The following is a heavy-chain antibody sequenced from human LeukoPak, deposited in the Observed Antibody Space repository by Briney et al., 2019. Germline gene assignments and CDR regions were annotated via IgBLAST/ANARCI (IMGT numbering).Heavy chain of an antibody. CDR1: GFSLSTSGVG. D-gene: IGHD3-22*01. Sequence: ESGPTLVKPTQTLTLTCTFSGFSLSTSGVGVGWIRQPPGKALEWLALIYWNDDKRYSPSLKSRLTITKDTSKNQVVLTMTNMDPVDTATYYCARTPIFTMIGAFDIWGQGTMVTVSS. J-gene: IGHJ3*02. V-gene: IGHV2-5*01. CDR3: ARTPIFTMIGAFDI. CDR2: IYWNDDK.